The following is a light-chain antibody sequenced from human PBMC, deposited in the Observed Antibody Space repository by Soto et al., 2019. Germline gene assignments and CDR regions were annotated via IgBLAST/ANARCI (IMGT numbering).Light chain of an antibody. CDR2: GAS. CDR3: QQGDSVPFT. Sequence: DIQMTQSPSSVSASVGDRVTITCRASQGISFKLAWYQQKPGKVPKLLIYGASNLESGVPSRFSGSGSGTDFSLSITGLQPEDCATYYCQQGDSVPFTFGPGTKVYIK. V-gene: IGKV1-12*01. J-gene: IGKJ3*01. CDR1: QGISFK.